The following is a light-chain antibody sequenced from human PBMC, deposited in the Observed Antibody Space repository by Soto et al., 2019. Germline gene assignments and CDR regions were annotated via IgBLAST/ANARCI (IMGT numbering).Light chain of an antibody. CDR2: EVT. CDR3: SSYAGGNNVI. Sequence: QSALTQPPSASGSPGQSVTISCTGSSSDVGNYNYVSWYQQYPGKAPKLIIYEVTKRPSGVPARFSGSKSANTASLTVSGLQADDEADYYCSSYAGGNNVIFGGGTQLTVL. CDR1: SSDVGNYNY. J-gene: IGLJ2*01. V-gene: IGLV2-8*01.